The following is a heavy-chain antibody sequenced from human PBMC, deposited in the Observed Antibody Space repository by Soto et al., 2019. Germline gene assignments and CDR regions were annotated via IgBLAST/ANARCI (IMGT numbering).Heavy chain of an antibody. CDR2: ISYDGTNK. D-gene: IGHD6-19*01. V-gene: IGHV3-30*18. CDR3: AKDEVESGWYGLVDY. CDR1: GFTFSSHG. J-gene: IGHJ4*02. Sequence: QVQLVESGGGVVQPGRSLRLSCAASGFTFSSHGMHWVRQAPGKGLDWVAVISYDGTNKYYADSVKGRFTISRDNSKNTLYLQVNSLRAEDTAVYYCAKDEVESGWYGLVDYWDQGTLVTVSS.